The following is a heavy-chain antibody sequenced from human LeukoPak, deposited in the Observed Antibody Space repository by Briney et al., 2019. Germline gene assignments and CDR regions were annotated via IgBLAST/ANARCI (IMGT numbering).Heavy chain of an antibody. CDR1: GGSISSSNW. CDR2: IYHSGST. J-gene: IGHJ5*02. Sequence: SETLSLTCAVSGGSISSSNWWSWVRQPPGKGLEWIGEIYHSGSTNYNPSLKSRVTISVDKSKNQFSLKLGSVTAADTAVYYCARLPGKYYYGSGSFTWGQGTLVTVSS. CDR3: ARLPGKYYYGSGSFT. D-gene: IGHD3-10*01. V-gene: IGHV4-4*02.